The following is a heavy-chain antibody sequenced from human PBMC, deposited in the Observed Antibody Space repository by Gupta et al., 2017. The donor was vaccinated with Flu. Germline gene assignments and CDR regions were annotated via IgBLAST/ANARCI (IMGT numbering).Heavy chain of an antibody. V-gene: IGHV3-23*01. CDR2: IGGNGGST. CDR1: GFTLGSYG. J-gene: IGHJ4*02. D-gene: IGHD6-6*01. CDR3: AKRSGYSSSSPFDY. Sequence: EVYLLQSGGGLVRPGGSLRLSCAASGFTLGSYGMNWVRQAPGKGMEWVSVIGGNGGSTNYADSVRGRFTISRDNSKNTLFLQMDSLRAEDSAVYYCAKRSGYSSSSPFDYWGQGTLVTVSS.